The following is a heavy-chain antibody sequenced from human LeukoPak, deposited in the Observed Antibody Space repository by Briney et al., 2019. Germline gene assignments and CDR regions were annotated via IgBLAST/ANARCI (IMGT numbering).Heavy chain of an antibody. V-gene: IGHV1-8*01. CDR2: MNPNIGKT. CDR1: GYSFTSYD. CDR3: ARSSRARYDAFDI. Sequence: GASVKVSCKASGYSFTSYDIAWVRQAPGQGLEWMGWMNPNIGKTGYAQKFQGGVTMTRNTSITTAYMDLSSLRSEDTAVYYCARSSRARYDAFDIWGQGTMVTVSS. J-gene: IGHJ3*02. D-gene: IGHD2-2*01.